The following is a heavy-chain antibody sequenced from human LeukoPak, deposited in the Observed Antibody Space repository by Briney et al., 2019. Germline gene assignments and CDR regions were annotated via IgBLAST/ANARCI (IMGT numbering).Heavy chain of an antibody. CDR1: GFTVSSNY. D-gene: IGHD4-23*01. CDR3: AKLGGKQRDYFDY. J-gene: IGHJ4*02. CDR2: LYTDGTT. V-gene: IGHV3-66*04. Sequence: GGSLRLSCAASGFTVSSNYMNWVRQAPGKGLEWVSVLYTDGTTYYADSVKGRFTISRDNSKNTLSLQMNSLRAEDTAVYYCAKLGGKQRDYFDYWGQGTLVTVSS.